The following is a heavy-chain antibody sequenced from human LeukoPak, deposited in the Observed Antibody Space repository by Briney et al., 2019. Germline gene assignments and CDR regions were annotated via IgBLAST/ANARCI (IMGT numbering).Heavy chain of an antibody. D-gene: IGHD3-10*01. CDR2: IYYSGST. V-gene: IGHV4-59*01. J-gene: IGHJ6*02. CDR3: ARAWGYYYGSGSYNDYYYYGMDV. CDR1: GGSISSYY. Sequence: PSETLSLTCTVSGGSISSYYWSWIRQPPGKGLEWIGYIYYSGSTNYNPSLKSRVTISVDTSKNQFSLKLSSVTAADTAVYYCARAWGYYYGSGSYNDYYYYGMDVWGQGTTVTVSS.